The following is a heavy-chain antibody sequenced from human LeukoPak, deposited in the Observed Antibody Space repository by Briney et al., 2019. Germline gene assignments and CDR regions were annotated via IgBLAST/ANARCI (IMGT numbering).Heavy chain of an antibody. D-gene: IGHD3-10*01. J-gene: IGHJ4*02. CDR3: ARASTAYYYYGSGSYSYFDY. V-gene: IGHV3-48*03. CDR2: ISSSGSTI. CDR1: GFTFSSYE. Sequence: PGGSLRLSCAASGFTFSSYEMNWVRQAPGKGLEWVSYISSSGSTIYYADSVKGRFTISRDNAKNSLYLQMNSLRAEDTAAYYCARASTAYYYYGSGSYSYFDYWGQGTLVTVSS.